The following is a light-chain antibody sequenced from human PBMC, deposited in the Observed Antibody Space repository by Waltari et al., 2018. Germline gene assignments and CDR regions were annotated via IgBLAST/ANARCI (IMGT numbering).Light chain of an antibody. V-gene: IGLV2-14*01. CDR2: DVS. J-gene: IGLJ2*01. Sequence: QSALTQPASVSGSPGQSITISCTGTSSAVGGYNYVSWYQQHPGKAPKLMIYDVSNRPSGVSNLFSGSKSGNTASLTISGLQAEDEADYYCSSYTSSSTLVVFGGGTKLTVL. CDR3: SSYTSSSTLVV. CDR1: SSAVGGYNY.